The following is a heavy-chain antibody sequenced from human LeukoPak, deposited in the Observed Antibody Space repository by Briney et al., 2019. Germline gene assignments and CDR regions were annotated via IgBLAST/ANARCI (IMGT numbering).Heavy chain of an antibody. CDR2: ISSSSSTI. Sequence: AGGSLRLSCAASGFTFSSYSMNWVRQAPGKGLEWVSYISSSSSTIYYADSVKGRFTIPRDNAKNSLYLQMNSLRAEDTAVYYCAREGYSSSWYEDYWGQGTLVTVSS. CDR3: AREGYSSSWYEDY. V-gene: IGHV3-48*01. J-gene: IGHJ4*02. CDR1: GFTFSSYS. D-gene: IGHD6-13*01.